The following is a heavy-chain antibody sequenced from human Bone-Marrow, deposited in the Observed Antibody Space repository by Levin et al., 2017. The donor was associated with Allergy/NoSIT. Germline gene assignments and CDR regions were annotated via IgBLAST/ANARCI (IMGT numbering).Heavy chain of an antibody. CDR1: EFTVSSNY. J-gene: IGHJ4*02. CDR2: IYPGGNT. Sequence: SCVVSEFTVSSNYMSWVRQAPEKGLEWVSIIYPGGNTYLADSVKGRFTISRDNSKNTVYLQMNSLRPDDTAVYFCAGARMPNNGLYWGQGTLVTVSS. V-gene: IGHV3-66*02. CDR3: AGARMPNNGLY. D-gene: IGHD5-24*01.